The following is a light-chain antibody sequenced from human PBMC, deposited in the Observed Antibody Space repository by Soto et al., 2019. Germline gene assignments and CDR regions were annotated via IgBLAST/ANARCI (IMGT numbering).Light chain of an antibody. Sequence: DIQMTQSPSTLSASVGDRVTITCRASQSFSSWLAWYQQKPGKAPKLLIYEVSKLETGVPSRFSGSGSGTEFTLTISSQQPDDFATYYCQEYTGTSSLSFGGGTKVEIK. CDR1: QSFSSW. V-gene: IGKV1-5*03. CDR2: EVS. CDR3: QEYTGTSSLS. J-gene: IGKJ4*01.